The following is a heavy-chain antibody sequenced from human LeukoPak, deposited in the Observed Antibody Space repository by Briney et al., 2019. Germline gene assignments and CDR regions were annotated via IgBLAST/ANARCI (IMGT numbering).Heavy chain of an antibody. CDR3: ARDYASDY. CDR1: GFTFSSYG. D-gene: IGHD3-10*01. J-gene: IGHJ4*02. CDR2: ISSSGNTV. Sequence: GGSLRLSCAASGFTFSSYGLNWVRQAPEKGLEWVSYISSSGNTVYYADSVKGRFTISRDNAKNSLYLQMSSLRAEDTAVYYCARDYASDYWGQGTLVTVSS. V-gene: IGHV3-48*03.